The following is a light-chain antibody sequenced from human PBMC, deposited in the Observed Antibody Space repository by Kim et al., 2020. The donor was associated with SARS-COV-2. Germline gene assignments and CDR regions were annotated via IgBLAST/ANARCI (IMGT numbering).Light chain of an antibody. CDR2: DTS. CDR3: QHRSNWPPT. Sequence: SLFPGERATLSCRASQTVNNYLIWYQQKPGQAPRLLIYDTSNRATGIPARFSGSGSGTDFTLTISSLEPEDFALYYCQHRSNWPPTFGQGTKLEI. J-gene: IGKJ2*01. V-gene: IGKV3-11*01. CDR1: QTVNNY.